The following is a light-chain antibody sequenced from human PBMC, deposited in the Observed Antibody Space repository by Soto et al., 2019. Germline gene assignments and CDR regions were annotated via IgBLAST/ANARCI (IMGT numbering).Light chain of an antibody. J-gene: IGLJ2*01. CDR1: SSNIGAGYD. Sequence: QSVLTQPPSVSGAPGQRVTISCTGSSSNIGAGYDVHWYQQLPGTAPKLLIYGNSNRPSGVPDRFSGSKSGASASLANTGLQAEDEADYYCQSYDSSLSGCVVFGGGTQLTVL. CDR2: GNS. CDR3: QSYDSSLSGCVV. V-gene: IGLV1-40*01.